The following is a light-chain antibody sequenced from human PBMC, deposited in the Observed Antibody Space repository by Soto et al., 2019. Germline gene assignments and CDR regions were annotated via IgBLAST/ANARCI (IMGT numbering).Light chain of an antibody. V-gene: IGLV2-11*01. Sequence: QSALTQPRSVSGSPGQSVIISCTGTNSDVGAYDYVSWYQQHPGEAPKLIIYDVTNRPSGVSDRFSASKSGNTASLTISGLQAEDEADYYCCSYAGSKTRVFGGGTKLTVL. CDR2: DVT. J-gene: IGLJ3*02. CDR1: NSDVGAYDY. CDR3: CSYAGSKTRV.